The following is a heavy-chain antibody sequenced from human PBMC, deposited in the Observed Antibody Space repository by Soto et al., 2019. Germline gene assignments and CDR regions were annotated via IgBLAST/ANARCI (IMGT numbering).Heavy chain of an antibody. D-gene: IGHD1-7*01. V-gene: IGHV3-21*01. CDR1: GFNFSSYN. CDR3: ARGGPRNYLPDY. J-gene: IGHJ4*02. CDR2: LSSGSEYI. Sequence: DVQLVESGGGLVKPGESLRLSCEVSGFNFSSYNTNWVRQAPGKGLEWVSSLSSGSEYIYYADSVTGRFTISRDNAKNSLYLQMSGLRAEDTALYYCARGGPRNYLPDYWGQGTLVTVSS.